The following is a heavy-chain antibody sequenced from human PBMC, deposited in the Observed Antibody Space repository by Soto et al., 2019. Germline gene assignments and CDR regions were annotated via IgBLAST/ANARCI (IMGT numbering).Heavy chain of an antibody. J-gene: IGHJ6*02. CDR2: IKSDGSST. Sequence: GGSLRLSCAASGFTISGHWMHWVRRAPGKGLVWVSRIKSDGSSTSYADSVKGRFTISRDNAKNTLYLQMNSLRVEDTAVYYCAREVAPATLPPSSLMDVWGQGTTVTVSS. V-gene: IGHV3-74*01. CDR3: AREVAPATLPPSSLMDV. CDR1: GFTISGHW. D-gene: IGHD2-2*01.